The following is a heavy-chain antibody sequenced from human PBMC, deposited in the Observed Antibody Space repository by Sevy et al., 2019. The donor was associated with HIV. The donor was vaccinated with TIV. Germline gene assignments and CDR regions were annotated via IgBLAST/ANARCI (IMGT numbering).Heavy chain of an antibody. D-gene: IGHD6-13*01. CDR3: ARHQLLVSATGFDY. CDR2: ITFSSNTI. Sequence: GGSLRLSCAASGFTFSNYNMDWVRQAPGKGLEWVSYITFSSNTIYYADSVKGRFTISRDNAKKSLYLQMNSLRAEDTAVYYCARHQLLVSATGFDYWGQGTLVTVSS. CDR1: GFTFSNYN. J-gene: IGHJ4*02. V-gene: IGHV3-48*01.